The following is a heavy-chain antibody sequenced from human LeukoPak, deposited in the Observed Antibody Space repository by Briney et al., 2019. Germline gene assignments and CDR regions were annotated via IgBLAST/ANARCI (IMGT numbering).Heavy chain of an antibody. J-gene: IGHJ4*02. CDR3: ARDLTTVVTPAGY. V-gene: IGHV1-18*01. Sequence: ASVKVSCKTSGYTFTSYGITWVRQAPGQGLEWMGWISPYNGNTKYAQKLQGRVTMTTDTSTSTAYMELRSLRSDDTAVYYCARDLTTVVTPAGYWGQGSLVTVSS. CDR2: ISPYNGNT. CDR1: GYTFTSYG. D-gene: IGHD4-23*01.